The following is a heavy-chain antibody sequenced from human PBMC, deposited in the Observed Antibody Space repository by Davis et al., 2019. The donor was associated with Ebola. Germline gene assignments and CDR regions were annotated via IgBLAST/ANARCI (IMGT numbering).Heavy chain of an antibody. CDR1: GFTFTDYY. V-gene: IGHV3-23*01. Sequence: GESLKISCAASGFTFTDYYMSWIRQAPGKGLEWVSTLGTSADTYYADSVKGRFTISRDNSRNTLHLQMNGLRVEDTAIYYCAKDTANIWFDIWGQGTMVTVSS. CDR3: AKDTANIWFDI. D-gene: IGHD2-21*02. J-gene: IGHJ3*02. CDR2: LGTSADT.